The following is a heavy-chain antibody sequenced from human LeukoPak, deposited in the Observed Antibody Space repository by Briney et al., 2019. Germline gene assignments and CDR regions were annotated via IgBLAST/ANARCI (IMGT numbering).Heavy chain of an antibody. CDR3: AKDSKTAMVPLDY. J-gene: IGHJ4*02. Sequence: GGSLRLSCAASGFTFSSYAMHWVRQAPGKGLEWVAVISYDGSNKYYADSVKGRFTISRDNSKNTLYLQMNSLRAEDTAVYYCAKDSKTAMVPLDYWGQGTLVTVSS. CDR1: GFTFSSYA. V-gene: IGHV3-30-3*01. CDR2: ISYDGSNK. D-gene: IGHD5-18*01.